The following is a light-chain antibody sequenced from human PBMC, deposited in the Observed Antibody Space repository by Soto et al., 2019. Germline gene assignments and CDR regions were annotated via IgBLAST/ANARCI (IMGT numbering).Light chain of an antibody. CDR2: AAS. CDR3: QQHADWPLT. CDR1: RSVGNN. Sequence: EIVLTQSPATLSLSPGVRATLSCRASRSVGNNLAWYQKKPGQAPGLLIYAASTRATGIPARFSGSGSGTDFTLTISSREPGDFAVYYCQQHADWPLTFGGGPKVEIK. J-gene: IGKJ4*01. V-gene: IGKV3-11*01.